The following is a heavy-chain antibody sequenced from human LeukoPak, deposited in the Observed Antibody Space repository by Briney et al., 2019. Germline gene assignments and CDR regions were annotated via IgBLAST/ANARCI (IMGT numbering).Heavy chain of an antibody. CDR1: GFTFSSYS. Sequence: PGGSLRLSCAASGFTFSSYSMNWVRQAPGKGLEWVSSISSSSSYRYYADSVKGRFTISRDNAKNSLYPQMNSLRAEDTAVYYCARASAVAGTRHYWGQGTLVTVSS. D-gene: IGHD6-19*01. J-gene: IGHJ4*02. V-gene: IGHV3-21*01. CDR3: ARASAVAGTRHY. CDR2: ISSSSSYR.